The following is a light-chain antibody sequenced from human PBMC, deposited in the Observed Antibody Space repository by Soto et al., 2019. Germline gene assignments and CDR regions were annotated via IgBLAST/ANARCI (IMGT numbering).Light chain of an antibody. J-gene: IGLJ1*01. Sequence: QSVLTQPASVSGSPGQSITISCTGTTNDVGGFNYVSWYQQLPGKAPNVVIFEVSYRLSGISNRFSGSNSGNTASLTISGLQPEDEADYYCSSYTTTTTLVFGTGTKLTVL. V-gene: IGLV2-14*03. CDR2: EVS. CDR1: TNDVGGFNY. CDR3: SSYTTTTTLV.